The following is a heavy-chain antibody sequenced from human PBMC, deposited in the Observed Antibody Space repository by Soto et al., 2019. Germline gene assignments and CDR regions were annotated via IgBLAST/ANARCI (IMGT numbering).Heavy chain of an antibody. CDR3: ARYSAASGTYYFDF. J-gene: IGHJ4*02. CDR1: GGSISSYY. Sequence: SETLSLTCTVSGGSISSYYWSWIRQPPGKGLEWIGYIYYSGSANYNPSLKSRVTISVDISKSQCSLRLTSVTAADTAVYYCARYSAASGTYYFDFWGQGALVTVSS. CDR2: IYYSGSA. V-gene: IGHV4-59*12. D-gene: IGHD6-13*01.